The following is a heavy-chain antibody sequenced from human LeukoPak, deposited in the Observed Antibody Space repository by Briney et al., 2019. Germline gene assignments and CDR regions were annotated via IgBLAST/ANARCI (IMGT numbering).Heavy chain of an antibody. CDR3: AKILVTTVSDFDY. V-gene: IGHV3-30*18. Sequence: GGSLRLSCAASGFTFSSYGMHWVRQAPGKGLEWVAVISYDGSNKYYADSVKGRFTISRDNSKNTLYLQMNSLRAEDTAMYYCAKILVTTVSDFDYWGQGTLVTVSS. J-gene: IGHJ4*02. CDR2: ISYDGSNK. D-gene: IGHD4-17*01. CDR1: GFTFSSYG.